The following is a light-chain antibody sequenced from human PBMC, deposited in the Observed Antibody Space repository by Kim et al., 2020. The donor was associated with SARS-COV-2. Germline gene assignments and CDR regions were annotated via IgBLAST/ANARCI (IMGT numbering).Light chain of an antibody. CDR1: QSVSSN. CDR3: QQYNDWPPYT. V-gene: IGKV3-15*01. CDR2: GAS. Sequence: SPGERATLSCRASQSVSSNLAWYQRKPGQAPRLLIYGASTRATGIPARFSGSGSGTDFTLTISSLQSEDFAVYYCQQYNDWPPYTFGQGTKLEI. J-gene: IGKJ2*01.